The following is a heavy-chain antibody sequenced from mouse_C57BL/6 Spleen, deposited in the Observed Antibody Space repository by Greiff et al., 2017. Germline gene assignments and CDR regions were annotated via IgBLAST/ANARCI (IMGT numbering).Heavy chain of an antibody. D-gene: IGHD1-1*02. CDR3: ARYARGGHSGY. Sequence: QVQLQQPGAELVKPGASVKMSCKASGYTFTSYWINWVKQRPGQGLEWIGEIYPGSGSTTYNEKFKSKATLTVDTSSSTAYMQLSSLTSEDSAVYYCARYARGGHSGYWGQGTTLTVSS. V-gene: IGHV1-55*01. CDR1: GYTFTSYW. J-gene: IGHJ2*01. CDR2: IYPGSGST.